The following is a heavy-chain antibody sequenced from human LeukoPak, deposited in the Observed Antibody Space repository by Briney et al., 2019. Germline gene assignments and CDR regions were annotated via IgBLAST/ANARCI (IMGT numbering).Heavy chain of an antibody. J-gene: IGHJ4*02. V-gene: IGHV3-33*01. D-gene: IGHD6-13*01. CDR3: VRGVGVSRFNYLDS. Sequence: GESLRLSCAASGFTFSSFGMHWVRQAPGKGLEWVAVIWYDASNKYYADSVKGRFTISRDNSKNTLYLQMNSLRDDDTAVYYCVRGVGVSRFNYLDSWGQGTLVIVSS. CDR2: IWYDASNK. CDR1: GFTFSSFG.